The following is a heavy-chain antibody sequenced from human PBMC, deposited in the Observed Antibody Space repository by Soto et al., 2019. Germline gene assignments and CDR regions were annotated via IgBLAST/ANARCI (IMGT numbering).Heavy chain of an antibody. CDR1: GLSITDSEMG. Sequence: QVTLKESGPVLVNPTETLTLRCTVSGLSITDSEMGVSWIRQPPGKALEWLAHIDSSGEKSYRTFLKSRLTFSKDTSKSQIVLIMTNMDPADTATYYCARRHLAVAVSPWFDPWGQGILVTVSS. D-gene: IGHD3-16*01. CDR3: ARRHLAVAVSPWFDP. V-gene: IGHV2-26*01. J-gene: IGHJ5*02. CDR2: IDSSGEK.